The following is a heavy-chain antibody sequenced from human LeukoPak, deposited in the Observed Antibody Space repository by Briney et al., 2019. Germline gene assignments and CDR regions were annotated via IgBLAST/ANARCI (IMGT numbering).Heavy chain of an antibody. Sequence: ASVKVSCKASGYTFTGYYMHWVRQAPGQGLEWMGWINPNSGGTNYAQKFQGRVTMTRDTSISTAYMELSSLRSEDTAVYYCARDLGYFDWLPKNRAWFDPWGQGTLVTVSS. CDR1: GYTFTGYY. CDR2: INPNSGGT. V-gene: IGHV1-2*02. J-gene: IGHJ5*02. CDR3: ARDLGYFDWLPKNRAWFDP. D-gene: IGHD3-9*01.